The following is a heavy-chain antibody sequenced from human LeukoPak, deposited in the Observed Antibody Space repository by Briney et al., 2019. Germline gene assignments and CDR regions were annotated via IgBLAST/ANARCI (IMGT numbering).Heavy chain of an antibody. Sequence: PGGSLRLSCAASGFSFSDNYMSWIRQAPGKGLEWVSYISNSGSYTNYPDSVKGRFTISRDNAKNSLYLQMNSLRDEDTAVYYCARARGAGPGGHFDYWGQGTLVTVSS. D-gene: IGHD6-19*01. J-gene: IGHJ4*02. CDR2: ISNSGSYT. V-gene: IGHV3-11*05. CDR3: ARARGAGPGGHFDY. CDR1: GFSFSDNY.